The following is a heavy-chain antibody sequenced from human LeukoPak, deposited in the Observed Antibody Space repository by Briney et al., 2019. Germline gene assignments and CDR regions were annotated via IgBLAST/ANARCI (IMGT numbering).Heavy chain of an antibody. CDR3: ARDSRSYSTGTEY. Sequence: GGSLRLSCAASEFTFSSYGMHWVRQAPGKGLEWVAVISYDGSNKYYADSVKGRFTISRDNSRNTLYLQMNSLRPEDTALYYCARDSRSYSTGTEYWGQGTLVTVSS. CDR1: EFTFSSYG. CDR2: ISYDGSNK. V-gene: IGHV3-30*03. J-gene: IGHJ4*02. D-gene: IGHD3-10*01.